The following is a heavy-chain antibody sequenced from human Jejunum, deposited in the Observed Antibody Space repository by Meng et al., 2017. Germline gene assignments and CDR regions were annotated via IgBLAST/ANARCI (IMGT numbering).Heavy chain of an antibody. CDR2: IYYSGGT. V-gene: IGHV4-61*08. Sequence: QALVEESRPVLGRPSETLSLPCTVSGGAVSSAAYYWNWIRQPPGKGLEWIGYIYYSGGTTYSPSLNSRVTISIDTAKNQVSLKVSSVTAADTAVYYCAHSSSSSSFGFDYWGQGTLVTISS. CDR3: AHSSSSSSFGFDY. D-gene: IGHD6-6*01. CDR1: GGAVSSAAYY. J-gene: IGHJ4*02.